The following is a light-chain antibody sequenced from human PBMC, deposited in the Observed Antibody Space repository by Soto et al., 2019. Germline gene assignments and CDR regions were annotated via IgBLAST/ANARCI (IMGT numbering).Light chain of an antibody. Sequence: EIVLTQSPATLSLSPGERATLSCRASQSVSSYLAWYQQKPGQAPRLLIYGASNRATGIPDRFRGSGSGADFTLTISRLEPEDFAVYYCQQYGSSPTFGQGTKVDI. J-gene: IGKJ1*01. CDR2: GAS. V-gene: IGKV3-20*01. CDR1: QSVSSY. CDR3: QQYGSSPT.